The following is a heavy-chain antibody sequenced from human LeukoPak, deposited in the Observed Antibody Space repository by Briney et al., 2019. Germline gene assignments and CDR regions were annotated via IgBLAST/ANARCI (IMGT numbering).Heavy chain of an antibody. CDR1: GFSFSFYG. J-gene: IGHJ6*03. V-gene: IGHV3-30*02. CDR2: IRYDSRIV. D-gene: IGHD3/OR15-3a*01. CDR3: AKNDYGTDSDFYYMDF. Sequence: GGSLRLSCTTSGFSFSFYGIHWVRQAPGKGLAWVAFIRYDSRIVHYADSVKGRFTISRDNSKNTVFLQMNSLKIEDTAVYYCAKNDYGTDSDFYYMDFWGKGTKVTVSS.